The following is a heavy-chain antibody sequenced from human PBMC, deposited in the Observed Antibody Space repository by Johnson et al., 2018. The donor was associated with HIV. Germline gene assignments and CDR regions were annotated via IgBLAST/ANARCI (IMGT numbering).Heavy chain of an antibody. CDR2: ISSNGGST. J-gene: IGHJ3*02. V-gene: IGHV3-64*01. CDR3: ATYDTRVWRSFQI. Sequence: VQLVESGGGVVQPGRSLRLSCAASGFTFSSYAMHWVRQAPGKGLEYVSAISSNGGSTYYANSVKGRFTISRDTSKNTLYLQMGSLRAEDMAVYYWATYDTRVWRSFQIWGQGTMVTVSS. D-gene: IGHD2-8*01. CDR1: GFTFSSYA.